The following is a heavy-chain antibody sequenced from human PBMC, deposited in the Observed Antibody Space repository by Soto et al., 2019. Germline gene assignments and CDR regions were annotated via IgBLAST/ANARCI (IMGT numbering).Heavy chain of an antibody. Sequence: GGSLRLSCAASGFTFSSYAMSWVRQAPGKGLEWVSNIKQDGSGKYYADSVKGRFTISRDNAKNSLYLQMNSLRAEDTAVYYCARIPHYDILTGPDYYYYGMDVWGQGTTVTVSS. CDR1: GFTFSSYA. V-gene: IGHV3-7*03. J-gene: IGHJ6*02. CDR3: ARIPHYDILTGPDYYYYGMDV. CDR2: IKQDGSGK. D-gene: IGHD3-9*01.